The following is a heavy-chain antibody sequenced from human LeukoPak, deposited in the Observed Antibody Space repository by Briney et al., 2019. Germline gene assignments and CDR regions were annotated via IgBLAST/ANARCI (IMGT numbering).Heavy chain of an antibody. Sequence: PGRSLRLSCAASGFTFSNYWMHWVRQAPGQGLVWVSRINTDGSSTDYADSVKGRFTISRDNTKNTLYLQMNSLRAEDTAVYYCARDLDGYRSGNGAWGQGTPVTVSS. J-gene: IGHJ5*02. V-gene: IGHV3-74*01. CDR1: GFTFSNYW. CDR2: INTDGSST. CDR3: ARDLDGYRSGNGA. D-gene: IGHD5-12*01.